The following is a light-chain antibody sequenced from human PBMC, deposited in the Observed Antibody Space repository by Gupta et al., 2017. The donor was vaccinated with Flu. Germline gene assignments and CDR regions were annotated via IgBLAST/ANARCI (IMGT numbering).Light chain of an antibody. CDR3: QQRSNWPLT. J-gene: IGKJ4*01. V-gene: IGKV3-11*01. CDR2: DAS. CDR1: QSVRRY. Sequence: PATLSWSPGERATLSCRASQSVRRYLAWYQQKPGQAPRLLIYDASNRATGVPARFSGGGSGTDFTLTISSLEPEDFAVYYCQQRSNWPLTFGGGTKVEIK.